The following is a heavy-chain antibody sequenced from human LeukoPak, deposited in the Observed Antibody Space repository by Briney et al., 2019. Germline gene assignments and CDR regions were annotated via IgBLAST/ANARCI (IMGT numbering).Heavy chain of an antibody. Sequence: SQTLSLTCTVSGGSISSGSYYWSWIRQPAGKGLEWIGRIYTSGSTNYNPSLKSRVTISVDTSKNQFSLKLSSVTAADTAVYYCARGYYYDSSGYYYARVPYYFDYWGQGTLVTVSS. CDR2: IYTSGST. J-gene: IGHJ4*02. D-gene: IGHD3-22*01. CDR1: GGSISSGSYY. CDR3: ARGYYYDSSGYYYARVPYYFDY. V-gene: IGHV4-61*02.